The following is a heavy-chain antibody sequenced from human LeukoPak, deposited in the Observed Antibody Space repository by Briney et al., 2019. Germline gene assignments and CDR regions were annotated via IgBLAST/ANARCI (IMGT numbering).Heavy chain of an antibody. CDR2: INPNSGGT. CDR3: ARDETVTTEDYYYYLDV. J-gene: IGHJ6*03. D-gene: IGHD4-11*01. Sequence: ASVKVSCKASGYTFTGYYMHWVRQAPGQGLEWMGWINPNSGGTNYAQKFQGRVTMTRDTSISTAYMELSRLRSDDTAVYYCARDETVTTEDYYYYLDVWGTGTTVTVSS. V-gene: IGHV1-2*02. CDR1: GYTFTGYY.